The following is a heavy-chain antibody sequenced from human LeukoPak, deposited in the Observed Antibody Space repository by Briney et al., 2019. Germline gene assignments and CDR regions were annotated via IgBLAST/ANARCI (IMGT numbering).Heavy chain of an antibody. Sequence: GASVKVSCKASGGTFSSYAISWVRQAPGQGLEWMGRINPNSGGTNYAQKFQGRVTMTRDTSISTAYMELSRLRSDDTAVYYCARELDYYDSSSPADYWGQGTLVTVSS. CDR3: ARELDYYDSSSPADY. CDR1: GGTFSSYA. J-gene: IGHJ4*02. V-gene: IGHV1-2*06. CDR2: INPNSGGT. D-gene: IGHD3-22*01.